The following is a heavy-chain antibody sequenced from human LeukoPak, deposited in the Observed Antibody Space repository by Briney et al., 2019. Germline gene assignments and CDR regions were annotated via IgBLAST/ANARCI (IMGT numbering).Heavy chain of an antibody. CDR1: GFSFRTYH. Sequence: GGSLRLSCAGSGFSFRTYHMNWVRQAPGKGLEWVSSVSSSSSRIHYADSVKGRFTISRDNAKNSLYLQMNSLRAEDTAVYYCARGSPVYSSGWYVDYWGQGTLVTVSS. CDR2: VSSSSSRI. D-gene: IGHD6-19*01. V-gene: IGHV3-21*04. J-gene: IGHJ4*02. CDR3: ARGSPVYSSGWYVDY.